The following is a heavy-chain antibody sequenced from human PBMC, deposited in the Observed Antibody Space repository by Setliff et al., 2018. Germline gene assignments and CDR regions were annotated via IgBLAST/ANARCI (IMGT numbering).Heavy chain of an antibody. CDR1: GDFISSSRYY. CDR2: IYYSGTT. V-gene: IGHV4-39*01. D-gene: IGHD1-1*01. Sequence: SETLSLTCTVSGDFISSSRYYWAWIRQPPGKGLEWIGNIYYSGTTYSNPSLKSRVTMSVDTSKNQFSLRLNSVTASDTAVYYCATTGTYRYFDYWGQGTLVTVSS. J-gene: IGHJ4*02. CDR3: ATTGTYRYFDY.